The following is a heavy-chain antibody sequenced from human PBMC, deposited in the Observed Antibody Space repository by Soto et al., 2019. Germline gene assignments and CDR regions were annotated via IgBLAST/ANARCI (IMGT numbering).Heavy chain of an antibody. J-gene: IGHJ4*02. CDR1: GFTFSSYW. Sequence: EVQLVESGGGLVQPGGSLRLSCAASGFTFSSYWMHWVRQAPGKGLVWVSRINSDGSSTSYADSVKGRFTISRDNAKNTLYLQMNSLRAEDTAVYYCVRTSLVVAAATREDYWRQGTLVTFSA. D-gene: IGHD2-15*01. CDR2: INSDGSST. CDR3: VRTSLVVAAATREDY. V-gene: IGHV3-74*01.